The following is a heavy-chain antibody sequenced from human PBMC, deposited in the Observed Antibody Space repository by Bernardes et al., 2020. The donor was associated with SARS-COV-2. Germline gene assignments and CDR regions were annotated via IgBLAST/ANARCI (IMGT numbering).Heavy chain of an antibody. CDR2: ISYDGSNK. J-gene: IGHJ6*02. V-gene: IGHV3-30-3*01. Sequence: SLRLSCVASGFTLSTYAMHWVRQAPGKGLEWVALISYDGSNKYHADSVKGRFTISRDNSKNTLYLQMNSLRAEDTAVYYCARGYGGNYYYGMDVWGQGTTVTVSS. CDR3: ARGYGGNYYYGMDV. D-gene: IGHD4-17*01. CDR1: GFTLSTYA.